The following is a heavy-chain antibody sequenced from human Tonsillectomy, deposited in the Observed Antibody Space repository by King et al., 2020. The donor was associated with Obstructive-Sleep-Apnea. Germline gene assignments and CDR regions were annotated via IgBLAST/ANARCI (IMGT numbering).Heavy chain of an antibody. CDR1: GFTFSSYS. V-gene: IGHV3-48*01. Sequence: VQLVESGGGLVQPGGSLRLSCAASGFTFSSYSMNWVRQAPGKGLEWVSYISSSSSTIYYADSVKGRFTISRDNAKNSLYLQMNSLRAEDTAVYYCARAGDAFDIWGQGTMVTVSS. CDR2: ISSSSSTI. CDR3: ARAGDAFDI. J-gene: IGHJ3*02.